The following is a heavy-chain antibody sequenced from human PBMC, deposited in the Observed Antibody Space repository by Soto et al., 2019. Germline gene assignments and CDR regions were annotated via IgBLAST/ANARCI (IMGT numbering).Heavy chain of an antibody. CDR2: IVVGSGNT. V-gene: IGHV1-58*01. CDR3: AAPRAHLLYSIAFDI. J-gene: IGHJ3*02. CDR1: GFTFTSSA. Sequence: SVKFSCTASGFTFTSSAVQWVRQARGQRLEWIGWIVVGSGNTNYAQKFQERVTITRDMSTSTAYMELSSLRSEDTAVYYCAAPRAHLLYSIAFDIWGQGTMVTVSS. D-gene: IGHD2-2*02.